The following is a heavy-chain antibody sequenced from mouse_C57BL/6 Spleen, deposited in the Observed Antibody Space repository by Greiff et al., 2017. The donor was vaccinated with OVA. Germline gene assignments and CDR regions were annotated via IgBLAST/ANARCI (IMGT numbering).Heavy chain of an antibody. Sequence: EVQVVESGGGLVKPGGSLKLSCAASGFTFSSYAMSWVRQTPEKRLEWVATISDGGSYTDYPDNVKGRFTISRDNAKNNLYLQMSHLKSEDTAMYYCARDVTTVVATDYFDYWGQGTTLTVSS. J-gene: IGHJ2*01. CDR3: ARDVTTVVATDYFDY. V-gene: IGHV5-4*01. CDR1: GFTFSSYA. CDR2: ISDGGSYT. D-gene: IGHD1-1*01.